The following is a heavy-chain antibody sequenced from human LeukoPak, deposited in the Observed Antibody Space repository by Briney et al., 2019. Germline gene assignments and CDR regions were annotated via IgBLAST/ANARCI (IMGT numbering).Heavy chain of an antibody. V-gene: IGHV3-23*01. Sequence: GGSLRLSCAASGFTFSSYAMSWVRQAPGKGLEWVSAISGSGGSTYYADSVKGRFTISRDNAKNSLYLQMNSLRAEDTAVYYCARDRSSMSTVITTGKAGFDPWGQGTLVTVSS. CDR3: ARDRSSMSTVITTGKAGFDP. J-gene: IGHJ5*02. CDR1: GFTFSSYA. D-gene: IGHD3-16*01. CDR2: ISGSGGST.